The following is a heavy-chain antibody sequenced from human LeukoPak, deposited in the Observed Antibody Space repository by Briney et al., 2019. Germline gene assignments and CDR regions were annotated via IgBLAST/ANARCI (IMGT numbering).Heavy chain of an antibody. J-gene: IGHJ6*03. V-gene: IGHV1-8*01. CDR2: MNPNSGNT. D-gene: IGHD3-10*01. CDR1: GYTFTSYD. Sequence: ASVKVSCKASGYTFTSYDMNWVRQATGQGLEWMGWMNPNSGNTGYAQKFQGRVTMTRNTSISTAYMELSSLRSEDTAVYYCAIRYGSGEKYYYYYYMDVWGKGTTVTVSS. CDR3: AIRYGSGEKYYYYYYMDV.